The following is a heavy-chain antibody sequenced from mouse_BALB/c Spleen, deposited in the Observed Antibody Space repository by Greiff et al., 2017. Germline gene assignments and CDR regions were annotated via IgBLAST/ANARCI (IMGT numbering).Heavy chain of an antibody. V-gene: IGHV1-9*01. CDR3: ARRGGYLYAMDY. J-gene: IGHJ4*01. CDR1: GYTFSSYW. CDR2: ILPGSGST. D-gene: IGHD2-3*01. Sequence: QVQLQQSGAELMKPGASVKISCKATGYTFSSYWIEWVKQRPGHGLEWIGEILPGSGSTNYNEKFKGKATFTADTSSNTAYMQLSSLTSEDSAVYYWARRGGYLYAMDYWGQGTSVTVSS.